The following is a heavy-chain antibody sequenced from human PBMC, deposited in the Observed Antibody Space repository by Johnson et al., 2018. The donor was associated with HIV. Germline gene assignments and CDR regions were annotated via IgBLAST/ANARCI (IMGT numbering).Heavy chain of an antibody. J-gene: IGHJ3*02. CDR3: ARDHSRDEAFDI. V-gene: IGHV3-30*02. CDR1: GFTFSSYG. Sequence: QMQLVESGGGVVQPGGSLRLSCAASGFTFSSYGMHWVRQAPGKGLEWVAFIRHDGRNKYYADSVKGRFTISRDNSKNTLYLQMNSLRAEETAVYYCARDHSRDEAFDIWGQGTMVTVSS. D-gene: IGHD5-24*01. CDR2: IRHDGRNK.